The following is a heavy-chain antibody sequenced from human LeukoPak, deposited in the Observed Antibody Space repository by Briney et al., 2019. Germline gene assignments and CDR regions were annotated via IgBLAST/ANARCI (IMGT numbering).Heavy chain of an antibody. J-gene: IGHJ4*02. Sequence: PSETLSLTCAVSGHSISSGYYWGWIRQPPGKGLEWIGSIYHSGSTYYNPSLKGRVTISVDTSKNQFSLKLSSVTAADTAVYYCARQRDYGDNDYWGQGTLVTVSS. CDR2: IYHSGST. D-gene: IGHD4-17*01. CDR3: ARQRDYGDNDY. CDR1: GHSISSGYY. V-gene: IGHV4-38-2*01.